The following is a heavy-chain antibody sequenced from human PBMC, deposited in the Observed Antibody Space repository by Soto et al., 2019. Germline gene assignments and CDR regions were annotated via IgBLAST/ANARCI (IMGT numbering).Heavy chain of an antibody. CDR1: GGSFSGYY. Sequence: QVQLQQWGAGLLKPSETLSLTCAVYGGSFSGYYWTWIRQPPGTGLEWIGEINHSGSTNYNPSLMRRVTRSVETFKNQFSLKLTSLTAAHTAVYYCARDKITGLFDYWGQGTLGNVSS. D-gene: IGHD2-8*02. V-gene: IGHV4-34*01. CDR2: INHSGST. CDR3: ARDKITGLFDY. J-gene: IGHJ4*02.